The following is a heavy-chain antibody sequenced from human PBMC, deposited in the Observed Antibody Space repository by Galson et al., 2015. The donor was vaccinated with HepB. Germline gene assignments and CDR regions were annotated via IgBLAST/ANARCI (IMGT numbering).Heavy chain of an antibody. Sequence: SVKVSCKASGYIFTNYGITWVRQAPGQGLEWMGWISAYNGNTDYAQNLQGRVTMTTDTSTTTAYMELRSLRFDDAAAYYCARARYSTSPPDYWGQGTLVTVSS. V-gene: IGHV1-18*01. J-gene: IGHJ4*02. D-gene: IGHD6-6*01. CDR1: GYIFTNYG. CDR2: ISAYNGNT. CDR3: ARARYSTSPPDY.